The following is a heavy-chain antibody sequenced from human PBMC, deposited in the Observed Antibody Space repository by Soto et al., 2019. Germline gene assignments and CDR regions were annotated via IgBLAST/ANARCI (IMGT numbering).Heavy chain of an antibody. CDR1: GGSISSYY. Sequence: ASETLSLTCTVSGGSISSYYWSWIRQPPGKGLEWIGYIYYSGSTYYNPSLMSRVTISVDTSKNHFSLNLSSVTAADTAIYYCARDSRGNYGRWFDPWGQGTLVTVSS. CDR3: ARDSRGNYGRWFDP. J-gene: IGHJ5*02. D-gene: IGHD1-26*01. V-gene: IGHV4-59*12. CDR2: IYYSGST.